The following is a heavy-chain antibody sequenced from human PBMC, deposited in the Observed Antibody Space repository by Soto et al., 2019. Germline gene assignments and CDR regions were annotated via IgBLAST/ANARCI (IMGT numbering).Heavy chain of an antibody. D-gene: IGHD2-2*01. CDR2: ISSSGSTI. CDR3: ARVLVVAPTARGARYMAL. CDR1: GFAFSDNY. V-gene: IGHV3-11*01. J-gene: IGHJ6*03. Sequence: QVQLVESGGGLVEPGGSLRLSCVASGFAFSDNYMTWIRQAPGKGLEWVSYISSSGSTISYADSLRGRFTISRDTAKTSLYLQINSLGAEDTAVYFCARVLVVAPTARGARYMALWGKGTRVTVSS.